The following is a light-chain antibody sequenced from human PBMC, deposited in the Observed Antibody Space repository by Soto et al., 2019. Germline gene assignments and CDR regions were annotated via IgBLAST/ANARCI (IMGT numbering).Light chain of an antibody. CDR2: INSDGSH. Sequence: QSVLTQSPSASASLGASVKLTCTLSSGHSTYAIAWLHQPSEKGPRFLMKINSDGSHSKGDGFFDRFSGSSSGAERHLTISSLQSEDEADYYCQSLGTGIQVFGGGTKLTVL. CDR1: SGHSTYA. J-gene: IGLJ3*02. CDR3: QSLGTGIQV. V-gene: IGLV4-69*01.